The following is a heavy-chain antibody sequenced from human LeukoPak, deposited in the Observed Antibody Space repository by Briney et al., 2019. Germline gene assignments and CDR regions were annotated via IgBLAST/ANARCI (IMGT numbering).Heavy chain of an antibody. CDR1: GLPFSTFW. J-gene: IGHJ4*02. Sequence: GGSLRLSCEASGLPFSTFWMNWVRQPPGKGLEWVAKIQQDGSGEQYVDSVKGRFTISRDNSKNTLYLQMNSLRAEDTAVYYCARDRKLSPDYGGNSYYFDYWGQGTLVTVSS. CDR2: IQQDGSGE. V-gene: IGHV3-7*01. D-gene: IGHD4-23*01. CDR3: ARDRKLSPDYGGNSYYFDY.